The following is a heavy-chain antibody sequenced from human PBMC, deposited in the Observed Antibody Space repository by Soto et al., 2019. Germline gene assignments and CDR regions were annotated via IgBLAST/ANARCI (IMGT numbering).Heavy chain of an antibody. CDR1: GGSISSGDYY. CDR3: ARDNGVGP. Sequence: SETLSLTCTVSGGSISSGDYYWSWMRQPPGKGLEWIGYIYYSGSTYYNSSLKSRVNITLDTSKNQFSLKLSSVTAADTAVYYCARDNGVGPWGQGTLVTV. D-gene: IGHD2-8*01. J-gene: IGHJ5*02. CDR2: IYYSGST. V-gene: IGHV4-30-4*01.